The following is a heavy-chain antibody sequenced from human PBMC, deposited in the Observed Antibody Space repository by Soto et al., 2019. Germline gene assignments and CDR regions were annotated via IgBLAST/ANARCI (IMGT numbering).Heavy chain of an antibody. CDR1: GFTFSSYA. CDR2: ISYDGSNK. CDR3: ARDSSSISWGWFGYFQH. J-gene: IGHJ1*01. D-gene: IGHD2-2*01. Sequence: QVQLVESGGGVVQSGRSLRLSCAASGFTFSSYAMHWVRQAPGKGLEWVAVISYDGSNKYYADSVKGRFTISRDNSKNTLYLQMNSLRAEDTAVYYCARDSSSISWGWFGYFQHWGQGTLVTVSS. V-gene: IGHV3-30-3*01.